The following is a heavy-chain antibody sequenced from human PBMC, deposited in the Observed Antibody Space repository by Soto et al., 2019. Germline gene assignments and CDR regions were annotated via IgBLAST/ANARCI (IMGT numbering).Heavy chain of an antibody. Sequence: GGSLRLSCATSGFTFGDYAMHWVRQVPGKGLEWVSGFKWNSGDVGYADSVKGRFTISRDNAKNSLYLQMNSLRPEDTAVYYCAKDRSSGSPYYGMDFWGQGTMVTVSS. V-gene: IGHV3-9*01. CDR1: GFTFGDYA. CDR2: FKWNSGDV. J-gene: IGHJ6*02. D-gene: IGHD3-10*01. CDR3: AKDRSSGSPYYGMDF.